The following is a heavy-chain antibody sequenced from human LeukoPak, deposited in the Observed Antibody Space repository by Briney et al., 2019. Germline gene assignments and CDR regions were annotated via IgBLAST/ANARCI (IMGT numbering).Heavy chain of an antibody. D-gene: IGHD4-17*01. V-gene: IGHV4-30-4*08. Sequence: SQTLSLTCTVSSDSISSGDYYWSWILQPAGKGLEFIGYINKKGGTFYNPPLKSRVSISIDTSKNQFSLKLTSVTAADTAVYLCARDHKSDGDYPYYFDSRGEGAMVTVSS. J-gene: IGHJ4*02. CDR1: SDSISSGDYY. CDR3: ARDHKSDGDYPYYFDS. CDR2: INKKGGT.